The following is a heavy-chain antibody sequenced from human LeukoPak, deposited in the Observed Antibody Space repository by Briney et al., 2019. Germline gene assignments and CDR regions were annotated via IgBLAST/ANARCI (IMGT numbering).Heavy chain of an antibody. Sequence: SVKVSCKASGGTFSSYAISWVRQAPGQWLKWMGRIIPIFGIANYAQKFQGRVTITADKSTSTAYMELSSLRSEDTAVYYCARYYYDSSGFSQTFFDCWGQGALVTVSS. CDR2: IIPIFGIA. CDR1: GGTFSSYA. V-gene: IGHV1-69*04. D-gene: IGHD3-22*01. J-gene: IGHJ4*02. CDR3: ARYYYDSSGFSQTFFDC.